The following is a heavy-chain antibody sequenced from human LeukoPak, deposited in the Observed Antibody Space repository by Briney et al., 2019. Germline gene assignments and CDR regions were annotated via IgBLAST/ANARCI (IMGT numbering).Heavy chain of an antibody. CDR2: ISGSGGST. CDR1: GFTFSSYA. Sequence: GGSLRLSCAASGFTFSSYAMSWVRQAPGKGLEWVSAISGSGGSTYYADSVKGRFTISRDNSKNTLYLQMNSLRAEDTAVYYCAKGISAFLEWLLVAFDIWGQGTMVTVSS. D-gene: IGHD3-3*01. J-gene: IGHJ3*02. V-gene: IGHV3-23*01. CDR3: AKGISAFLEWLLVAFDI.